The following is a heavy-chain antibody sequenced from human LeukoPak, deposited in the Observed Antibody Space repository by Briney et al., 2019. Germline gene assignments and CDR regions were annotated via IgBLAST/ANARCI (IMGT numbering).Heavy chain of an antibody. Sequence: GGSLRLSCAASGFTFSDYYMSWIRQAPGKGLEWVSYISSSGSTIYYADSVKGRFTISRDNAKSSLYLQMNSLRAEDTAVYYCARDQTYYDILTGYRSSWFDPWGQGTLVTVSS. CDR2: ISSSGSTI. J-gene: IGHJ5*02. D-gene: IGHD3-9*01. CDR3: ARDQTYYDILTGYRSSWFDP. V-gene: IGHV3-11*01. CDR1: GFTFSDYY.